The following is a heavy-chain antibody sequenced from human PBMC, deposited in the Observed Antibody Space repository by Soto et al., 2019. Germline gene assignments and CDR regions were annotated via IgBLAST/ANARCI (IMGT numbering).Heavy chain of an antibody. J-gene: IGHJ2*01. CDR1: GGSISSGGYY. V-gene: IGHV4-31*03. CDR3: ARGRFWYFDL. Sequence: QVQLQESGPGLVKPSQTLSLTCTVSGGSISSGGYYWSWIRQHPGKDLEWIAYIYSSGNTDYNPSLKRRVIMSVDTSKNQFSLKPSSVTAADTAVYYCARGRFWYFDLWGRGSLVSVSS. CDR2: IYSSGNT.